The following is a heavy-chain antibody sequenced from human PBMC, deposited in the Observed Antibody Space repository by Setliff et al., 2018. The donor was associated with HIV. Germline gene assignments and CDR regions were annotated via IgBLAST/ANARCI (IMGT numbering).Heavy chain of an antibody. Sequence: ASVKVSCKASGCTFSTDAFSWVRQAPGQGLEWMGRINPNNGGTNYAQKFQGRVTMTRDTSISTAYMELSRLRSDDTAVYYCARDGYYDSSGYSAFDIWGQGTMVTVSS. CDR1: GCTFSTDA. J-gene: IGHJ3*02. CDR2: INPNNGGT. D-gene: IGHD3-22*01. CDR3: ARDGYYDSSGYSAFDI. V-gene: IGHV1-2*06.